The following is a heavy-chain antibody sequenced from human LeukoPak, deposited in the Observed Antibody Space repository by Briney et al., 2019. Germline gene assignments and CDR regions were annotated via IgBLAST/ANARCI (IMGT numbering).Heavy chain of an antibody. CDR1: GYRFTSNW. D-gene: IGHD1-1*01. J-gene: IGHJ4*02. V-gene: IGHV5-51*01. Sequence: GESLKISCKGSGYRFTSNWIAWVRQMPGKGLEWMGIIYPGDSDTTYSPSFQGQVTISADKSISTAYLQWSSLRASDTAMYYCAYGNYYFDYWGQGTLVTLST. CDR2: IYPGDSDT. CDR3: AYGNYYFDY.